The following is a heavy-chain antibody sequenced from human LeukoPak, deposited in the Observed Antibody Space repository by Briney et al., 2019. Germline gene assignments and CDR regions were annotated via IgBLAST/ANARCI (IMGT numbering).Heavy chain of an antibody. V-gene: IGHV3-7*01. D-gene: IGHD3-3*01. CDR3: AREGREWLWGDYYYYYGMDV. CDR2: IKQDGSEK. CDR1: GFTFSSYW. Sequence: GGTLRLSCAASGFTFSSYWMSWVRQAPAKGLERVANIKQDGSEKYYVDSVKGRITISRGNAKNSLYLQMNSLRAEDTAVYYCAREGREWLWGDYYYYYGMDVWGQGTTVTVSS. J-gene: IGHJ6*02.